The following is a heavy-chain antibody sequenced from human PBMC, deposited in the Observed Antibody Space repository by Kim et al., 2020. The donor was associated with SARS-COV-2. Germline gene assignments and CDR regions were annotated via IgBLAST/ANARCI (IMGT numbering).Heavy chain of an antibody. V-gene: IGHV3-30*04. CDR2: ITYDGTNK. CDR1: GFNIKTYA. CDR3: ARENNAFDV. J-gene: IGHJ3*01. Sequence: GGSLRFSCAGSGFNIKTYAMHWVRQAPGKGLEWVAGITYDGTNKYYADSVKGRFTIARDNSQNTLSLQMDSLRPEDTAIYYCARENNAFDVWGQGTLVTVSS.